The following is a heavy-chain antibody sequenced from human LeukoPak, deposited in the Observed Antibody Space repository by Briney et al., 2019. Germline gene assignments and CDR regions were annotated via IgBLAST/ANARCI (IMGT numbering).Heavy chain of an antibody. Sequence: GGSLRLSCAASGFTFSSYGMHWVRQAPGKGLEWVAVISYDGSNKYYADSVKGRFTISRDNSKNTLYLQMNSLRAEDTAVYYCANDRVVATAYEFDYWGQGTLVTVSS. J-gene: IGHJ4*02. D-gene: IGHD5-12*01. CDR1: GFTFSSYG. CDR3: ANDRVVATAYEFDY. V-gene: IGHV3-30*18. CDR2: ISYDGSNK.